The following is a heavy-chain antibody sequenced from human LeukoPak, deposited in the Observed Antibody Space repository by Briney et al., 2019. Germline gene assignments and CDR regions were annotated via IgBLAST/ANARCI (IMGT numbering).Heavy chain of an antibody. CDR3: ARGQLLLEGYFYYMDV. Sequence: GGSLRLSCAASGFTFSSYPIHWVRQAPGKGLEWVAVVSDDGNKKFDADFVKGRFTISRDNSKNTLYLQMNSLRGEDTAVYYCARGQLLLEGYFYYMDVWGEGTTVAISS. J-gene: IGHJ6*03. CDR1: GFTFSSYP. V-gene: IGHV3-30-3*01. D-gene: IGHD2-2*01. CDR2: VSDDGNKK.